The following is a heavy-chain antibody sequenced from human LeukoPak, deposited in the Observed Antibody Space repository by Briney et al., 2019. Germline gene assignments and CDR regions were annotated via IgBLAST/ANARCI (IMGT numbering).Heavy chain of an antibody. CDR1: GYTFTSYD. J-gene: IGHJ4*02. D-gene: IGHD6-6*01. CDR3: ARARVGGKAARHKYYFDY. Sequence: ASVKVSCKASGYTFTSYDINWVRQATGQGLEWMGWMNPNSGNTGYAQKFQGRVTMTRNTSISTAYMELSSLRSEDTAGYYCARARVGGKAARHKYYFDYWGQGTLVTVSS. CDR2: MNPNSGNT. V-gene: IGHV1-8*01.